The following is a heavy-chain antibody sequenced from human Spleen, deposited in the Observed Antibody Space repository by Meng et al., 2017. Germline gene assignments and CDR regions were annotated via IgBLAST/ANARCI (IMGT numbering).Heavy chain of an antibody. V-gene: IGHV5-51*01. D-gene: IGHD1-26*01. CDR1: GYTFANYW. J-gene: IGHJ2*01. Sequence: GESLKISCQGSGYTFANYWNAWVRQTPGKGLEWVGIISPGGSETRYNPSYQGQVTISADKSISTAYLQWSSLKASDTAMYYCARRSGNYGNWYFDLWGRGTLVTVSS. CDR2: ISPGGSET. CDR3: ARRSGNYGNWYFDL.